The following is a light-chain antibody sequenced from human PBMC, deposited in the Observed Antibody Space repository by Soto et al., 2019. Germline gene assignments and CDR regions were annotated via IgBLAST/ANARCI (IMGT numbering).Light chain of an antibody. Sequence: QSALTQPPSASGTPGQRVSISCSGSSSNIGANYHVHWYQQLPGTAPKLLIYGNSNRPSGVPDRFSGSKSGTSASLAITGLQAEDEADYYCQSYDSSLSGSVFGGGTKVTVL. J-gene: IGLJ2*01. CDR3: QSYDSSLSGSV. CDR2: GNS. V-gene: IGLV1-40*01. CDR1: SSNIGANYH.